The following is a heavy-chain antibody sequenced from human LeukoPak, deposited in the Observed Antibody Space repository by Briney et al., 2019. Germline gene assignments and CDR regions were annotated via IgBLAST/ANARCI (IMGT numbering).Heavy chain of an antibody. D-gene: IGHD3-22*01. V-gene: IGHV3-30*04. CDR1: GFTFSTYA. Sequence: PGGSLRLSCAASGFTFSTYAMHWVRQALGKGLEWVAVISYDGANKNHADSVRGRFTISRDNSKNTLYLQMNSLRAEDTAVYYCTRGPGYHDSSYLDYWGQGTPVTVSS. CDR3: TRGPGYHDSSYLDY. J-gene: IGHJ4*02. CDR2: ISYDGANK.